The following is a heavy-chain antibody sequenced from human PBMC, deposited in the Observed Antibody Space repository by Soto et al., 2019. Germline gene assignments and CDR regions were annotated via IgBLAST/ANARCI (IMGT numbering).Heavy chain of an antibody. D-gene: IGHD6-13*01. J-gene: IGHJ4*02. V-gene: IGHV4-39*01. CDR3: ARCFRAAAGIVLYFDS. CDR2: IYYSGST. Sequence: QLQLQESGPGLVKPSETLSLTCTVSGGSISSSSYYWGWIRQPPGKGLEWIGSIYYSGSTYYNPSLEGRVTMSVVTSKNQSSLKLSSVTASVTAVYYCARCFRAAAGIVLYFDSWGQGTLVTVSS. CDR1: GGSISSSSYY.